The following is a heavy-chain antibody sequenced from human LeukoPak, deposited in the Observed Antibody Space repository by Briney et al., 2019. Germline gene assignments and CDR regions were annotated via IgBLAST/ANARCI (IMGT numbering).Heavy chain of an antibody. CDR2: IIPILGIA. Sequence: SVKVSCKASGYTFTSYDINWVRQAPGQGLEWMGRIIPILGIANYAQKFQGRVTITADKSTSTAYMELSSLRSEDTAVYYCARDREGYSGYDLGLFDYWGQGTLVTVSS. CDR3: ARDREGYSGYDLGLFDY. J-gene: IGHJ4*02. V-gene: IGHV1-69*04. D-gene: IGHD5-12*01. CDR1: GYTFTSYD.